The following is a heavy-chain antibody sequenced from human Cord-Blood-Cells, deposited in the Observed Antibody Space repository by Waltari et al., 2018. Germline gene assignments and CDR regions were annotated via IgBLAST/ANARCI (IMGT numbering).Heavy chain of an antibody. J-gene: IGHJ4*02. D-gene: IGHD3-22*01. CDR3: ARDLSDYYDSSGYEDY. Sequence: SGYTFTSYYMHWVRQAPGQGLEWMGIINPSGGSTSYAQKFQGRVTMTRETSTSTVYMELSSLRSEDTAVYYCARDLSDYYDSSGYEDYWGQGTLVTVSS. CDR1: GYTFTSYY. V-gene: IGHV1-46*01. CDR2: INPSGGST.